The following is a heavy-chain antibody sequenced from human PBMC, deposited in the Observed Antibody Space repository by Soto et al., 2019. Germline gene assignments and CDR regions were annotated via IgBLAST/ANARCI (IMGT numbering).Heavy chain of an antibody. Sequence: EVQLLESGGGLVQPGGSLRLSCAASGFTFSSYAMSWVRQAPGKGLEWVSAISGSGGSTYYADSVKGRFTISSDNSKNTLYLQMNSLRAEDTAVYYCAKDTRPQFWGDYSYYYMDVWGKGTTVTVSS. D-gene: IGHD3-16*01. CDR3: AKDTRPQFWGDYSYYYMDV. CDR1: GFTFSSYA. CDR2: ISGSGGST. V-gene: IGHV3-23*01. J-gene: IGHJ6*03.